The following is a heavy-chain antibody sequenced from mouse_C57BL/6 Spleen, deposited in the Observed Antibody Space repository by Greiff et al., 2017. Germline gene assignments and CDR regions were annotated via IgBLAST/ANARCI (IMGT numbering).Heavy chain of an antibody. CDR1: GYTFTSYW. Sequence: QVQLQQPGAELVRPGSSVKLSCKASGYTFTSYWMDWVKQRPGQGLEWIGNIYPSDSETHYNQKFKAKATLTVDKSSSTAYMQLSSLTSEDSAVYYCALYYDYGNWYFDVWGTGTTVTVSS. D-gene: IGHD2-4*01. V-gene: IGHV1-61*01. CDR3: ALYYDYGNWYFDV. CDR2: IYPSDSET. J-gene: IGHJ1*03.